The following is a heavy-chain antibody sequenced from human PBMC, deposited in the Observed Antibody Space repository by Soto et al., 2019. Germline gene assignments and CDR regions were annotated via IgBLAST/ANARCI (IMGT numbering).Heavy chain of an antibody. CDR1: GGSISSGGYY. CDR3: ARDTTSAGNDY. Sequence: QVQLQESGPGLVKPSQTLSLTCTVSGGSISSGGYYWSWIRQHPGQGLEWIGYIYYSGSTYYNPSLKSRVTISVDTAKNQFALKLSSVTAADTAVYYCARDTTSAGNDYWGQGTLVTVSA. CDR2: IYYSGST. D-gene: IGHD6-13*01. V-gene: IGHV4-31*03. J-gene: IGHJ4*02.